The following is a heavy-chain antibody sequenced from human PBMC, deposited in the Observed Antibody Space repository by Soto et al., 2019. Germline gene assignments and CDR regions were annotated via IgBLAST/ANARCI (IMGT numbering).Heavy chain of an antibody. CDR1: GLSLSDQF. Sequence: GSLRLSCAASGLSLSDQFMDWVRQVPGKGLEWVGRSRNKVASYTTEYAAPVKGRFTISRDESKNSLYLQMNSLRTEDTAVYFCAGGATGRAPFQHWGQGTLVTVSS. CDR2: SRNKVASYTT. CDR3: AGGATGRAPFQH. J-gene: IGHJ1*01. D-gene: IGHD6-13*01. V-gene: IGHV3-72*01.